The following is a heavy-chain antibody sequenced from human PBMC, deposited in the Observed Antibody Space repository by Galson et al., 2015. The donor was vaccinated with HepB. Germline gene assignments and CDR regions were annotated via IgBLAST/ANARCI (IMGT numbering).Heavy chain of an antibody. V-gene: IGHV3-33*01. CDR2: IWYDGSNK. CDR1: GFTFSSYG. D-gene: IGHD4-17*01. Sequence: SLRLSCAASGFTFSSYGMHWVRQAPGKGLEWVAVIWYDGSNKYYADSVKGRFTISRDNSKNTLYLQMNSLRAEDTAVYYCARDLPPYGEFDYWGQGTLVTVSS. J-gene: IGHJ4*02. CDR3: ARDLPPYGEFDY.